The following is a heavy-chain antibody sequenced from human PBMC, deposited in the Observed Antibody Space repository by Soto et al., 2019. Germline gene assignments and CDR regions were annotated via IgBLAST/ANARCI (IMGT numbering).Heavy chain of an antibody. CDR2: IYWVDDK. CDR3: AHRGPTMYGFNLYY. Sequence: QITLKESGPTLVKPTQPLTLTCTFSGFSLSTSGVGVGWIRQPPGKALEWLALIYWVDDKRYSPSLYSRPTITKDTYKNQVVLTMTIMDPVDTAKYYCAHRGPTMYGFNLYYWCHVTLVTVSA. D-gene: IGHD3-10*02. V-gene: IGHV2-5*02. J-gene: IGHJ4*01. CDR1: GFSLSTSGVG.